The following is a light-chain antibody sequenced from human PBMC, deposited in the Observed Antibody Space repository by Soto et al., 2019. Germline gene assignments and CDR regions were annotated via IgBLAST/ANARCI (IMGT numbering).Light chain of an antibody. V-gene: IGKV1-5*01. CDR3: QLYSTYPWA. CDR2: DAS. Sequence: DIQMTQSPSTLSASVGDRVTITCRASQSISSWSAWYQQKPGKAPKVLIFDASSLESGVPSRFSGSGSATEFTLTISSLQPDDFATYYCQLYSTYPWAFGQGTKVDIK. J-gene: IGKJ1*01. CDR1: QSISSW.